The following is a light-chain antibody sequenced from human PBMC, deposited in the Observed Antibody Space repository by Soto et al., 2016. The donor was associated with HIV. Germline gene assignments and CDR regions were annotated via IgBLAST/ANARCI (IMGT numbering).Light chain of an antibody. J-gene: IGKJ4*01. V-gene: IGKV1-33*01. Sequence: IQMTQSPSSLSASVGDRVTITCQANLDITNRVNWYQQKPGKPPKLLIHDASNLETGIPSRFSGGGSGTQFTFTISSLQPEDIGTYYCQHFDNLPLAFGGGPRWR. CDR3: QHFDNLPLA. CDR2: DAS. CDR1: LDITNR.